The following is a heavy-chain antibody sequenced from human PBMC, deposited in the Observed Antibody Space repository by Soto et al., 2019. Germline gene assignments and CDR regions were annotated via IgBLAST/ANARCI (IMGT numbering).Heavy chain of an antibody. CDR3: ARARGIAAAVDY. J-gene: IGHJ4*02. V-gene: IGHV4-61*01. Sequence: SETLSLTCTVSGGSVSSGSYYWSWIRQPPGKGLEWIGYIYYSGSTNYNPSLKSRVTISVDTSKNQFSLKLSSVTAADTAVYYCARARGIAAAVDYWGQGTLVTVSS. CDR1: GGSVSSGSYY. CDR2: IYYSGST. D-gene: IGHD6-13*01.